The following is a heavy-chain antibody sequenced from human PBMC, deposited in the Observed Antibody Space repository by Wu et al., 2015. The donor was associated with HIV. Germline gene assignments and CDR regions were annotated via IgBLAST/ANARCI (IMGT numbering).Heavy chain of an antibody. D-gene: IGHD3-9*01. CDR1: GFTFPASA. J-gene: IGHJ3*01. V-gene: IGHV1-58*01. CDR2: IVVGSGTR. Sequence: QMQLVQSGPEVEKPGTSVKVSCKASGFTFPASALQWVRQAPGQRLEWIGWIVVGSGTRNFTQEFPGKRITISRNMSTSTISHGIESTLRNPKTRPYTYCAAATNPSESLLQSFDWLLFPSFRYLWGQGTLV. CDR3: AAATNPSESLLQSFDWLLFPSFRYL.